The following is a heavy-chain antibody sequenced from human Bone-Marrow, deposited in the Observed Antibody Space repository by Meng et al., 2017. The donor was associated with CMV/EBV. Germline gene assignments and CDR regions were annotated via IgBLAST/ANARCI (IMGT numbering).Heavy chain of an antibody. Sequence: GESLKISCAASGFTFSSYSMNWVRQAPGKGLEWVSSISSSSSYIYYADSVKGRFTISRDNAKNSLYLQMNILRDEDTAVYYCARAEGVEYYDFWSGRGYYYYYGMDVWGQGTTVTVSS. J-gene: IGHJ6*02. V-gene: IGHV3-21*01. CDR1: GFTFSSYS. D-gene: IGHD3-3*01. CDR2: ISSSSSYI. CDR3: ARAEGVEYYDFWSGRGYYYYYGMDV.